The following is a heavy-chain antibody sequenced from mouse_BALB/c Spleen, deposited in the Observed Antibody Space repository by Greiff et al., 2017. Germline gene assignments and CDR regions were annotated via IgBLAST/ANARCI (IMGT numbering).Heavy chain of an antibody. CDR2: INSNGGST. D-gene: IGHD2-1*01. Sequence: EVKLVESGGGLVQPGGSLKLSCAASGFTFSSYGMSWVRQTPDKRLELVATINSNGGSTYYPDSVKGRFTISRDNAKNTLYLQMSSLKSEDTAMYYCASMVTTSFDYWGQGTTLTVSS. CDR1: GFTFSSYG. V-gene: IGHV5-6-3*01. CDR3: ASMVTTSFDY. J-gene: IGHJ2*01.